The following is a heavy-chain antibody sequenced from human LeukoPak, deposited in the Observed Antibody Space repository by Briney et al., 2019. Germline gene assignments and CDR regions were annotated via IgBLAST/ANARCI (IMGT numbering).Heavy chain of an antibody. Sequence: GGSLRLSCAASGFAFSSYYMYWVRQVSGKGLDWVSAIGHAGYTYYADSVKGRFTISREDAKNYFFLQMNSLRAGDTAVYFCAALGDSIYWGQGTLVTVSS. CDR2: IGHAGYT. D-gene: IGHD1-26*01. J-gene: IGHJ4*02. CDR1: GFAFSSYY. V-gene: IGHV3-13*01. CDR3: AALGDSIY.